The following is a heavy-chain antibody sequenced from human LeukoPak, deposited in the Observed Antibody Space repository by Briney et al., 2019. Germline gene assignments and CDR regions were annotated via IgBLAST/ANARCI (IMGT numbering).Heavy chain of an antibody. CDR2: VSTSGGST. Sequence: PGGSLRLSCAASGFTFSTYAMNWVRQAPGKGLEWVSGVSTSGGSTYYADSVKGRFTISRDNSKNTLYLQMNSLRAEDTAVYYCAKDQDYDFWSGYYGLYNWFDPWGQGTLVTVSS. J-gene: IGHJ5*02. D-gene: IGHD3-3*01. CDR1: GFTFSTYA. V-gene: IGHV3-23*01. CDR3: AKDQDYDFWSGYYGLYNWFDP.